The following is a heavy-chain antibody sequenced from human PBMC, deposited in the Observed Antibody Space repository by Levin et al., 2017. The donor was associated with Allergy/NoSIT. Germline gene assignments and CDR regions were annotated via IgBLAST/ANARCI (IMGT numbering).Heavy chain of an antibody. CDR3: ARVLYDFWSGYSYYFDY. Sequence: SQTLSLTCAVYGGSFSGSYWSWIRQPPGKGLEWIGEINHSGSTNYNPSLKSRVTISVDTSKNQFSLKLSSVTAADTAVYYCARVLYDFWSGYSYYFDYWGQGTLVTVSS. CDR1: GGSFSGSY. V-gene: IGHV4-34*01. J-gene: IGHJ4*02. CDR2: INHSGST. D-gene: IGHD3-3*01.